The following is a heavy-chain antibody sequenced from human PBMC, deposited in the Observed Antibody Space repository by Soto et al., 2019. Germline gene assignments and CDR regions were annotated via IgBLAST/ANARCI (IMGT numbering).Heavy chain of an antibody. D-gene: IGHD6-6*01. CDR2: IIPIFGTA. V-gene: IGHV1-69*01. CDR1: GGTFSSYA. CDR3: ARDKSSSGLDDAFDI. J-gene: IGHJ3*02. Sequence: QVQLVQSGAEVKKPGSSVKVSCKASGGTFSSYAISWVRQAPGQGLEWLGGIIPIFGTATYAQKFQGRVTSTADESTSTAYMERSSRRSEDTAVYYCARDKSSSGLDDAFDIWGQGTMVTVSS.